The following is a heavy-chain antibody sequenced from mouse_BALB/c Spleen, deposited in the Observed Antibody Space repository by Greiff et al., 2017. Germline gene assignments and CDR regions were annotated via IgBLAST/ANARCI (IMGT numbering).Heavy chain of an antibody. CDR3: ARGGLVHY. J-gene: IGHJ2*01. CDR2: INSNGGST. Sequence: EVHLVESGGGLVQPGGSLKLSCAASGFTFSSYGMSWVRQTPDKRLELVATINSNGGSTYYPDSVKGRFTISRDNAKNTLYLQMSSLKSEDTAMYYCARGGLVHYWGQGTTLTVSS. V-gene: IGHV5-6-3*01. D-gene: IGHD2-12*01. CDR1: GFTFSSYG.